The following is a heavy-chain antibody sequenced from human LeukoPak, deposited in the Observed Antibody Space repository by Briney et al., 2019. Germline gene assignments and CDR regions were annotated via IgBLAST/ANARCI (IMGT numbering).Heavy chain of an antibody. CDR3: YLYYYDSSGYSYYFDY. Sequence: ASVKVSCKASGYTFTGYYMHWVRQAPGQGLEWMGWINSNSGGTNYAQKFQGRVTMTGDTSISTAYMELSRLRSDDTAVYYCYLYYYDSSGYSYYFDYWGQGTLVTVSS. CDR1: GYTFTGYY. D-gene: IGHD3-22*01. CDR2: INSNSGGT. V-gene: IGHV1-2*02. J-gene: IGHJ4*02.